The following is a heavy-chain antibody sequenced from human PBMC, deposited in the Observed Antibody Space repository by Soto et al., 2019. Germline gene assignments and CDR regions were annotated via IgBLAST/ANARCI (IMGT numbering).Heavy chain of an antibody. CDR2: IYYTGIT. D-gene: IGHD4-17*01. CDR3: ARDRDGEYNF. CDR1: GGSISSYY. V-gene: IGHV4-59*01. Sequence: PSETLSLTCTVSGGSISSYYWSWIRQPPGKGLEWIGYIYYTGITNYDPSLRSRVTISVDTSKNQFSLKLNSVTAADTAVYYCARDRDGEYNFRAQRTLVTGSS. J-gene: IGHJ4*02.